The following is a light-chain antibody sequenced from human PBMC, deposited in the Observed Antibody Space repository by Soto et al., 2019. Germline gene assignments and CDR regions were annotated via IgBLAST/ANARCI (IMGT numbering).Light chain of an antibody. CDR1: SSDVGGYNY. Sequence: QPVLTQPASVSGSPGQSITISCTGTSSDVGGYNYVSWYQQHPGKAPKLMIYEVSNRPSGVSNRFSGSKSGNTASLTISGLQAEDEADYYCSSYTSSSTLPYVFGTGTKVTVL. CDR2: EVS. CDR3: SSYTSSSTLPYV. V-gene: IGLV2-14*01. J-gene: IGLJ1*01.